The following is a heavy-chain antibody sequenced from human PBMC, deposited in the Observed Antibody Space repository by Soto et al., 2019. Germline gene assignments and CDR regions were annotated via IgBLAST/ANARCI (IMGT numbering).Heavy chain of an antibody. CDR3: AIKTFTSGHFDY. D-gene: IGHD3-10*01. CDR1: GGSTSSSNW. CDR2: IYHSGST. Sequence: SETLSLTCAVSGGSTSSSNWWSWVRQPPGKGLEWIGEIYHSGSTNYNPSLKSRVTISVDKSKNQFSLKLSSVTAADTAVYYCAIKTFTSGHFDYWGQGTLVTVSS. J-gene: IGHJ4*02. V-gene: IGHV4-4*02.